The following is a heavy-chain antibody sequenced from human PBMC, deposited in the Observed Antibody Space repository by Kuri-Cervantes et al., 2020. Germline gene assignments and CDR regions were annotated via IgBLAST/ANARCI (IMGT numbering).Heavy chain of an antibody. CDR2: IIPLFGTR. D-gene: IGHD2-15*01. CDR3: VRDHFNGGFDP. V-gene: IGHV1-69*13. CDR1: GYTFTAYY. J-gene: IGHJ5*02. Sequence: SVKVSCKASGYTFTAYYVHWVRQAPGQGLEWMGWIIPLFGTRTYAPKFQGRVTFTADESTTTAYMELSSLTSEDAAVYYCVRDHFNGGFDPWGQGALVTVSS.